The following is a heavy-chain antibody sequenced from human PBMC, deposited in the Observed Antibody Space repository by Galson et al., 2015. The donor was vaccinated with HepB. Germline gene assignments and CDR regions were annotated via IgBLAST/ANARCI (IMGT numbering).Heavy chain of an antibody. Sequence: LRLPCAAPGFSFSISDLSWVRQDPGRGLDWVSGISRRGGGPNYVDSVKARCTISTDNSDDTLYLLMNGLRIEDTAVYFCAKDRAAAGVFDPWGQGIQVIVSS. CDR2: ISRRGGGP. CDR3: AKDRAAAGVFDP. J-gene: IGHJ5*02. D-gene: IGHD6-13*01. V-gene: IGHV3-23*01. CDR1: GFSFSISD.